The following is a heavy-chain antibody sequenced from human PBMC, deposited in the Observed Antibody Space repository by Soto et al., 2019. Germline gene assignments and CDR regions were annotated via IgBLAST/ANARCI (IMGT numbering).Heavy chain of an antibody. V-gene: IGHV3-48*01. D-gene: IGHD3-3*01. J-gene: IGHJ6*03. Sequence: AGGSLRLSCAASGFTFSSYNMNWVRQAPGKGLEWVSYIVSSSSTIYYADSVKGRFTISRDNAKNSLYLQMNSLRAEDTAVYFCARDYDFWSGPHYPYYYYYMDVWGKGTTVTVS. CDR3: ARDYDFWSGPHYPYYYYYMDV. CDR2: IVSSSSTI. CDR1: GFTFSSYN.